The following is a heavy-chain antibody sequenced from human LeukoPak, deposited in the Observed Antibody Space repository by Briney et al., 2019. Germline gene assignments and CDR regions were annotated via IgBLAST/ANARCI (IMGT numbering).Heavy chain of an antibody. CDR2: INPNSGGT. V-gene: IGHV1-2*02. J-gene: IGHJ4*02. Sequence: ASVKVSCKASGYTFTSYGISWVRQAPGQGLEWMGWINPNSGGTNYAQKFQGRVTMTRDTSISTAYMELSRLRSDDTAVYYCARVKREWLRFFDYWGQGTLVTVSS. CDR1: GYTFTSYG. CDR3: ARVKREWLRFFDY. D-gene: IGHD5-12*01.